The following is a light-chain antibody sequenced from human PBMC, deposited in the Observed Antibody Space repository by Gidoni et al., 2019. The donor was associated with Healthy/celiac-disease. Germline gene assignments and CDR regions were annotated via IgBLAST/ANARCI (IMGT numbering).Light chain of an antibody. J-gene: IGKJ4*01. CDR3: QQRVT. Sequence: IVLTQSPATLSLSPGERATLSCRASQSVRSYLAWYQQKPGQAPRLLIYDASNRATGIPARFSGSGSGTDFTLTISSLEPEDFAVYYCQQRVTFGGGTKVEIK. CDR2: DAS. V-gene: IGKV3-11*01. CDR1: QSVRSY.